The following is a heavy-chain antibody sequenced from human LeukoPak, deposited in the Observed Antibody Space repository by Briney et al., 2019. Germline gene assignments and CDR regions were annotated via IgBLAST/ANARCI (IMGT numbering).Heavy chain of an antibody. Sequence: PSETLSLTCTVSGGSIISSSYYWGWIRQPPGKGLEWIGSIYYSGSTYFKPSLKSRLTISVDMSKNQFSLKLSSVTAADTAVYYCATPAGPFGDYDYWGQGTLVTVSS. V-gene: IGHV4-39*01. J-gene: IGHJ4*02. CDR1: GGSIISSSYY. D-gene: IGHD4-17*01. CDR2: IYYSGST. CDR3: ATPAGPFGDYDY.